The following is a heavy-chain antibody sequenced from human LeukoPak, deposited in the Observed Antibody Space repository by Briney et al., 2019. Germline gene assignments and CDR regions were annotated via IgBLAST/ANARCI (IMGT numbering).Heavy chain of an antibody. J-gene: IGHJ6*03. CDR3: ARHAPSYDYYGSGGYYMDV. D-gene: IGHD3-10*01. Sequence: SETLSLTCTVSGGSISSSSYYWGWIRQPPGKGLEWIGSIFYTGTTFYIPSLKSRLTISVDTSKNQFSLRLTSVTAADTAVYYCARHAPSYDYYGSGGYYMDVWGTGTTVTISS. CDR1: GGSISSSSYY. CDR2: IFYTGTT. V-gene: IGHV4-39*01.